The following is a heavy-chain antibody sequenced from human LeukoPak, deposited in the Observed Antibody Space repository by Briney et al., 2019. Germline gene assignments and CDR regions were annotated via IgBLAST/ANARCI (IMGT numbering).Heavy chain of an antibody. CDR2: ISAYNGNT. D-gene: IGHD3-22*01. J-gene: IGHJ4*02. CDR3: AGVRRGYYDY. V-gene: IGHV1-18*01. Sequence: ASVKVSCKASGYTFTSYGISWVRQAPGQGLEWMGWISAYNGNTNYAQKFRGRAPMNTDPSTSTAYLGLRSLRPDATAVYYCAGVRRGYYDYWGPGTLVTVSS. CDR1: GYTFTSYG.